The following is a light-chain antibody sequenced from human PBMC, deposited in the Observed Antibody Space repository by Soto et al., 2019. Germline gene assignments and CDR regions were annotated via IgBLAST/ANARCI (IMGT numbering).Light chain of an antibody. CDR1: QSVTSTY. CDR3: QQYGDSPIT. CDR2: GAS. J-gene: IGKJ5*01. V-gene: IGKV3-20*01. Sequence: EIVLTQPPGTLSLSPGERATLSCGASQSVTSTYLAWYQQKAGQAPRLLIYGASSRATGVPDRFSGNGSGTDFTLTITRLEPEDFALYYCQQYGDSPITFGQGTRLEIK.